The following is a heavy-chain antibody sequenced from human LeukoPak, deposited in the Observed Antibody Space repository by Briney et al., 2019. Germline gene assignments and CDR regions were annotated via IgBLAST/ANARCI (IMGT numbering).Heavy chain of an antibody. Sequence: GGSLRLSCAASGFTFSSYGMSWVRQAPGKGLEWVSFISSSRSYIYYADSVKGRFTISRDNAKNSLYLQMNSLRAEDTAVYYCARFIAAPYYFDYWGRGTLVTVSS. V-gene: IGHV3-21*01. J-gene: IGHJ4*02. CDR3: ARFIAAPYYFDY. CDR2: ISSSRSYI. CDR1: GFTFSSYG. D-gene: IGHD6-13*01.